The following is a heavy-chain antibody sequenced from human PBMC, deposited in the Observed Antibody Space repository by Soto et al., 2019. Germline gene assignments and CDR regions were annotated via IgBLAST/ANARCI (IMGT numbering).Heavy chain of an antibody. CDR1: GGTFSSYA. CDR2: IIPIFGTA. J-gene: IGHJ4*02. V-gene: IGHV1-69*13. Sequence: AASVKVSCKASGGTFSSYAISWVRQAPGQGLEWMGGIIPIFGTANYAQKFQGRVTITADESTSTAYMELSSLRSEDTAVYYCARDYPGYGCSGGSCYFFYWGQGTLVTVSS. CDR3: ARDYPGYGCSGGSCYFFY. D-gene: IGHD2-15*01.